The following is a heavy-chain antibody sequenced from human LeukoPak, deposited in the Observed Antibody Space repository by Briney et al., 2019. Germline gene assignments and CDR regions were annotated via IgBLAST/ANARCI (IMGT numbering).Heavy chain of an antibody. CDR3: ARHXXXSXYYXXSSGYYXVYYFDY. V-gene: IGHV5-51*01. CDR1: GYSFTSYW. D-gene: IGHD3-22*01. J-gene: IGHJ4*02. CDR2: IYPGDSDT. Sequence: GESLKISCKGSGYSFTSYWIGWVRQMPGKGLEWMGIIYPGDSDTRYSPSFQGQVTISADKSISTAYLQWSSLKASDTAMYYCARHXXXSXYYXXSSGYYXVYYFDYWGQGTLVTVSS.